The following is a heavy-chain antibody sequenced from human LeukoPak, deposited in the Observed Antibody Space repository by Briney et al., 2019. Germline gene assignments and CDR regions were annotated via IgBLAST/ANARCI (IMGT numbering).Heavy chain of an antibody. CDR3: AKDLSSIAVAGFHY. CDR1: GFILSRFA. J-gene: IGHJ4*02. Sequence: GGSLTLSCAPSGFILSRFAMKCVRRARGKAVKWVSAISGSGSSTYYADSVRGRFTISTDNSKNTLHLQMNSLRAEDTAVYYCAKDLSSIAVAGFHYWGQGTLVTVSS. V-gene: IGHV3-23*01. CDR2: ISGSGSST. D-gene: IGHD6-19*01.